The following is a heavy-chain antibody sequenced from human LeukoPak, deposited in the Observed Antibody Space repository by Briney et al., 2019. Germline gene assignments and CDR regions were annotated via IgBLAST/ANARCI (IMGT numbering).Heavy chain of an antibody. V-gene: IGHV4-34*01. CDR1: GGSFSGYY. D-gene: IGHD5-18*01. CDR3: ARGGGGYSYGYDFDY. Sequence: SETLSLTCAVYGGSFSGYYWSWIRQPPGKGLEWIGEINHSGSTNYNPSLKSRVTMSVDTSKNQFSLKLSSVTAADTAVYYCARGGGGYSYGYDFDYWGQGTLVTVSS. CDR2: INHSGST. J-gene: IGHJ4*02.